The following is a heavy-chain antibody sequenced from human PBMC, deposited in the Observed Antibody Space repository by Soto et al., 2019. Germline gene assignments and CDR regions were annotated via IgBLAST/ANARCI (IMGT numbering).Heavy chain of an antibody. CDR1: GFTFSSYG. J-gene: IGHJ4*02. V-gene: IGHV3-30*03. Sequence: GSLRLSCAASGFTFSSYGMHWVRQAPGKGLEWVAVIAYDGSNKYYADSVKGRFTISRDNSKNTLYLHMNSLRTEDAAVYYCASRLAYEYFYDSSGSAPTAYWGQGTLVTVSS. CDR3: ASRLAYEYFYDSSGSAPTAY. D-gene: IGHD3-22*01. CDR2: IAYDGSNK.